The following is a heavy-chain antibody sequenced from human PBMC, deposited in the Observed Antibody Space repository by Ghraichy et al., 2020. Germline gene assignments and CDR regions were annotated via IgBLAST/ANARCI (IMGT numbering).Heavy chain of an antibody. Sequence: GGSLRLSCAASGFTFSSYSMNWVRQAPGKGLEWVSSISSSSSYIYYADSVKGRFTISRDNAKNSLYLQMNSLRAEDTAVYYCASGPFLAIFGVVIDYGMDVWGQGTTVTVSS. CDR2: ISSSSSYI. D-gene: IGHD3-3*01. CDR1: GFTFSSYS. J-gene: IGHJ6*02. CDR3: ASGPFLAIFGVVIDYGMDV. V-gene: IGHV3-21*01.